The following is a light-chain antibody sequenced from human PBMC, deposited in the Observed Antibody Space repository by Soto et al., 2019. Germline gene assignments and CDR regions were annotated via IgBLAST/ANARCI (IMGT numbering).Light chain of an antibody. CDR1: QGIRSA. CDR2: AAS. J-gene: IGKJ1*01. V-gene: IGKV1-17*01. Sequence: IQVTQSPSSLSASVGDRVPITCMTSQGIRSALGWYQQKPGKVPKLLIYAASTLQSGVPSRFIGSGSGTKFTITIASLKTDDFANYYCQQYETFSGTVGQGTKVEIK. CDR3: QQYETFSGT.